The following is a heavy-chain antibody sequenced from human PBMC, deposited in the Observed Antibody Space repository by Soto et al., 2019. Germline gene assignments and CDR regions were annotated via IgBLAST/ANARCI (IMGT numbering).Heavy chain of an antibody. CDR3: AKVAGTHNVFDI. CDR1: GFTFSSYA. J-gene: IGHJ3*02. Sequence: ESVGGLIQPGGSLRLSCAASGFTFSSYAMNWVRQTPGKGLEWVSDISSSGGGTNYAHSVKGRFTISRDNSKNTLYLQMNSLRAEDTAVYYCAKVAGTHNVFDIWGQGTMVTVFS. V-gene: IGHV3-23*01. CDR2: ISSSGGGT.